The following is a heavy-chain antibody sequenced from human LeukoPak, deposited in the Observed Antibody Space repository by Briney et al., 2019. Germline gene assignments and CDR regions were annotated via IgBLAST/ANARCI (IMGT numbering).Heavy chain of an antibody. Sequence: ASVKVSCKASGYTFTGYYMHWVRQAPGQGLEWMGWINPNSGGTNYAQKFQGRVTMTRDTSISTAYMELSRLRSVDTAVYYCARDVRYSSSWYEIDYWGQGTLVTVSS. CDR3: ARDVRYSSSWYEIDY. D-gene: IGHD6-13*01. V-gene: IGHV1-2*02. J-gene: IGHJ4*02. CDR1: GYTFTGYY. CDR2: INPNSGGT.